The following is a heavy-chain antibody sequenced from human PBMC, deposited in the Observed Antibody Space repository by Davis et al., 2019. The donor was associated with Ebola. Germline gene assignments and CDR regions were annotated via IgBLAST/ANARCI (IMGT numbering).Heavy chain of an antibody. CDR1: GFTFSSYA. D-gene: IGHD3-16*01. CDR2: ISYDGSNK. J-gene: IGHJ6*02. CDR3: AKDIGGDYYYGMDV. V-gene: IGHV3-30-3*01. Sequence: GESLKISCAASGFTFSSYAMHWVRQAPGKGLEWVAVISYDGSNKYYADSVKGRFPISRDNSKNTLYLQMNSLRAEDTAVYYCAKDIGGDYYYGMDVWGQGTTVTVSS.